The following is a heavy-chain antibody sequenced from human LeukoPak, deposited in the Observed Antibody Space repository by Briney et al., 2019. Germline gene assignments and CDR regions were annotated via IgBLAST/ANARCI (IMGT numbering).Heavy chain of an antibody. CDR1: GFTFDDYA. Sequence: PGRSLRLSCAASGFTFDDYAMHWVRQAPGKGLEWVSGISWNSGSIGYADSVKGRFTISRDNAKNSLYLQMNSLRAEDTAVYYCTKDPNGDYVGAFDPWGQGTLVTVSS. D-gene: IGHD4-17*01. V-gene: IGHV3-9*01. J-gene: IGHJ5*02. CDR2: ISWNSGSI. CDR3: TKDPNGDYVGAFDP.